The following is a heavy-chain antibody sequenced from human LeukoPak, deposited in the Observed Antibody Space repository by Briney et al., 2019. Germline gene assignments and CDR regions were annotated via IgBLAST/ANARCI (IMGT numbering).Heavy chain of an antibody. CDR3: AGSGSSVDY. V-gene: IGHV4-59*01. Sequence: SETLSLTCTVSGGSISSYYWSWIRQPPGKGLEWIGYIYYSGSTNYNPSLKSRVTISVDTSKNQFSLKLSSVTAADTAVYYCAGSGSSVDYWGQGTLVTVSS. J-gene: IGHJ4*02. CDR1: GGSISSYY. CDR2: IYYSGST. D-gene: IGHD3-10*01.